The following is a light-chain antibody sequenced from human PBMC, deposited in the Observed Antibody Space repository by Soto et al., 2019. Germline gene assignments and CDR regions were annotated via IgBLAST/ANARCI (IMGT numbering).Light chain of an antibody. CDR2: WAS. CDR3: QQYYFPPPD. V-gene: IGKV4-1*01. Sequence: DIVMMQSPDSLAVSLGETATINCRSSQSVFHSFNTKNFLAWYQQKPGQPPKLLIYWASTRASGVPDRFVGSGSGTDFNLTITSLQAEDVAVYYCQQYYFPPPDFGQGTKVEIK. CDR1: QSVFHSFNTKNF. J-gene: IGKJ1*01.